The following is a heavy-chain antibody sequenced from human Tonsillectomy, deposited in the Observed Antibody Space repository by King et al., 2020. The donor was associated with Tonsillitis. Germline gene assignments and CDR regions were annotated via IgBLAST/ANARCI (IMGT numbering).Heavy chain of an antibody. V-gene: IGHV1-2*02. Sequence: QLVQSGAEVKKPGASVKVSCKASGYIFTDDYMHWVRQAPGQGLEWMGWINPNSGGTNYAQKFKGRVTMTRDTSISTAYMELSRLRSDDTAVFYCATYNVEVAGFDYWGQGTLVTVSS. CDR3: ATYNVEVAGFDY. D-gene: IGHD6-19*01. J-gene: IGHJ4*02. CDR2: INPNSGGT. CDR1: GYIFTDDY.